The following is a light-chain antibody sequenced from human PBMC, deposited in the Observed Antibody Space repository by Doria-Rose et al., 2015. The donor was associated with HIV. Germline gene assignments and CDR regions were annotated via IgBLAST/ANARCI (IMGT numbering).Light chain of an antibody. Sequence: DIRMTQSPESLGMSLGERATLNCKSNQSLLYTSKNYLAWYQQKPGQPPKWLIDWTSTRHAGVPARFSGSGSGTDVTLTISSLEAEDVAVYYCQQYYDTPSFGPGTTVDIK. CDR2: WTS. V-gene: IGKV4-1*01. CDR1: QSLLYTSKNY. CDR3: QQYYDTPS. J-gene: IGKJ3*01.